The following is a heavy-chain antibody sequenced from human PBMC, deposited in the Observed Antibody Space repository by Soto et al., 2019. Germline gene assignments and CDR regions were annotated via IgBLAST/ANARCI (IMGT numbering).Heavy chain of an antibody. D-gene: IGHD5-12*01. CDR1: VFTFSEYS. CDR2: ITHSGTYV. V-gene: IGHV3-21*01. J-gene: IGHJ4*02. Sequence: VGSLRLSCTSSVFTFSEYSMSCVRQAPGKWLEWVSSITHSGTYVYYADSVKGRFTISRDSASNSLFLQMTSLRAEDTAVYHCARARGNDWYSDYWGQGTLVTVSS. CDR3: ARARGNDWYSDY.